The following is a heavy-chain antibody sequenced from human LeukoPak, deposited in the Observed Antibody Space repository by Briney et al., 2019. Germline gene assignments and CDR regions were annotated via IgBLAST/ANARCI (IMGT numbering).Heavy chain of an antibody. CDR1: GGTFSSYA. V-gene: IGHV1-69*13. J-gene: IGHJ6*03. CDR3: AGMNYDILTGYYLSYYYSMDV. Sequence: ASVKVSCKASGGTFSSYAISWVRQAPGQGLEWMGGIIPILGTANYAQKCQGRVTITADESTSTAYMELSSLRSEDTAVYYCAGMNYDILTGYYLSYYYSMDVWGNGTTVTVSS. D-gene: IGHD3-9*01. CDR2: IIPILGTA.